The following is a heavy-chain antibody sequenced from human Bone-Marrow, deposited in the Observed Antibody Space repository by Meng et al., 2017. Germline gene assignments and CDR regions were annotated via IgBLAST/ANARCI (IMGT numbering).Heavy chain of an antibody. J-gene: IGHJ3*02. CDR1: RYTFTSYD. CDR2: MNPNSGNT. D-gene: IGHD6-19*01. Sequence: ASVKVSCKASRYTFTSYDINWLRQATGQGLEWMEWMNPNSGNTGYAQKFQGRVTMTRNTSISTAYMELSSLRSEDPAVYYCARGLGYSSGWYFRSAGSTFDIWGQGTMVTVSS. V-gene: IGHV1-8*01. CDR3: ARGLGYSSGWYFRSAGSTFDI.